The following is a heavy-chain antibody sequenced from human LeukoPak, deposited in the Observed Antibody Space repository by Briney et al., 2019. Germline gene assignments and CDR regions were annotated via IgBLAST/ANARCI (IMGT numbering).Heavy chain of an antibody. CDR3: ARDQEGFDY. CDR1: GYTFTTYK. J-gene: IGHJ4*02. CDR2: IYPRDGST. V-gene: IGHV1-46*01. Sequence: ASVKVSCKASGYTFTTYKIHWVRQAPGQGLEWMGMIYPRDGSTSYAQKFQGRVTVTRDTSTSTVHMELSGLRSEDTAVYYCARDQEGFDYWGQGTLVTVSS.